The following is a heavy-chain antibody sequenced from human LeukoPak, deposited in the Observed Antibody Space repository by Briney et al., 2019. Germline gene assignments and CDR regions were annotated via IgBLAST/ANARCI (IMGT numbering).Heavy chain of an antibody. V-gene: IGHV3-23*01. J-gene: IGHJ4*02. D-gene: IGHD3-22*01. Sequence: GGSLRLSCAASGFTFSSYAMSWVRQAPGKGLEWVSAISGSGGSTYYADSVKGRFTISRDNAKNSLYLQMNSLRAEDTALYYCAKGYDSSGYYLIGFDYWGQGTLVTVSS. CDR3: AKGYDSSGYYLIGFDY. CDR1: GFTFSSYA. CDR2: ISGSGGST.